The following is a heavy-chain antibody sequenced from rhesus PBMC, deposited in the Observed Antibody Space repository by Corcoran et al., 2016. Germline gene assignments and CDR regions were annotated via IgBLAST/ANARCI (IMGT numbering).Heavy chain of an antibody. V-gene: IGHV4S10*01. D-gene: IGHD1-26*01. CDR1: GGSISDSYR. J-gene: IGHJ6*01. Sequence: QVQLQESGPGVVKPSETLSLTCAVSGGSISDSYRWSWIRQPPGKGLEWIGYIYGSITSTNYNPSLNSRVTISKDTSKNRFSLKLSSGTAADTAVYYCARAGTTFQYYYGLDSWGRGVVVTVSS. CDR3: ARAGTTFQYYYGLDS. CDR2: IYGSITST.